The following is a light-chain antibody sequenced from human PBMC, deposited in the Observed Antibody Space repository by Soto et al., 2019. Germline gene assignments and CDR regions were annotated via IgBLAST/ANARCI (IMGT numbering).Light chain of an antibody. CDR2: DVS. V-gene: IGLV2-14*01. J-gene: IGLJ2*01. Sequence: QSALTQPASVSGSPGQSITISCTGTSSDVGGYNYVSWYQQHPGKAPKLMIYDVSNRPSGVSNRFSGSKSGNTASLTISGHQAEVEADYYCSSYTSSSTVVFGGGTKLTVL. CDR3: SSYTSSSTVV. CDR1: SSDVGGYNY.